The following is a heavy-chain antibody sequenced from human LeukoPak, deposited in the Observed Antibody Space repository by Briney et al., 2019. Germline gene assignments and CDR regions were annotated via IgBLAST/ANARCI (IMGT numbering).Heavy chain of an antibody. D-gene: IGHD1-26*01. J-gene: IGHJ4*02. Sequence: PSETLSLTCTVSGGSISSYYWSWIRQPPGKGLEWIGYIYYSGSTNYNPSLKSRVTISVDTSKNQFSLKLSSVTAADTAVYYCASSGGIPSKYVYWGQGTLVTVSS. CDR3: ASSGGIPSKYVY. V-gene: IGHV4-59*01. CDR1: GGSISSYY. CDR2: IYYSGST.